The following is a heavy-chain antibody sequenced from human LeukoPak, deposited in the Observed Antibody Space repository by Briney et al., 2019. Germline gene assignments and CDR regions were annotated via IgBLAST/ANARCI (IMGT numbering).Heavy chain of an antibody. Sequence: PGGSLRLSCAASGFTFSSYAMHWVRQAPGKGLEWVAVISYDGSNKYYADSVKGRFTISRDNSKSTLYLQMNSLRAEGTAVYYCARDFVVLGGWGQGTLVTVSS. CDR3: ARDFVVLGG. V-gene: IGHV3-30*04. CDR1: GFTFSSYA. D-gene: IGHD3-16*01. CDR2: ISYDGSNK. J-gene: IGHJ4*02.